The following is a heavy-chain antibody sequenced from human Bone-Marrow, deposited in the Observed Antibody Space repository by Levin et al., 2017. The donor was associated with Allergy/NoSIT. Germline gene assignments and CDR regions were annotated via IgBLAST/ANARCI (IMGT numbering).Heavy chain of an antibody. CDR1: GYTFITYY. J-gene: IGHJ6*02. CDR3: ARHYTVDV. Sequence: GGSLRLSCKGSGYTFITYYIAWVRQMPGKGLEWVGIIYPGDSDTRYSPSFRGQVTISADKSISTAYLQWDSLKASDTATYYCARHYTVDVRGQGTTVTVSS. V-gene: IGHV5-51*01. CDR2: IYPGDSDT.